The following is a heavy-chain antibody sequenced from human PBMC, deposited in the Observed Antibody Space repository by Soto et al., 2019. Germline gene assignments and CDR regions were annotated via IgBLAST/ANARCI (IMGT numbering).Heavy chain of an antibody. CDR2: ISYDGSNK. V-gene: IGHV3-30-3*01. CDR1: GFTFSSYA. CDR3: ARERHQVSFYNGMDV. Sequence: QVQLVESGGDVVQPGRSLRLSCAASGFTFSSYAMHWVRQAPGKGLEWVTVISYDGSNKYYADSVKGRFTSSRDNSKSTLYLQMNSLRVEDSAVYYCARERHQVSFYNGMDVW. J-gene: IGHJ6*01.